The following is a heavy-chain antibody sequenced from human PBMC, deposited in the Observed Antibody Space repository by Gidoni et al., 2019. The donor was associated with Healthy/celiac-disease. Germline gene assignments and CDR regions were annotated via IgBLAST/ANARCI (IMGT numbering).Heavy chain of an antibody. D-gene: IGHD4-17*01. CDR1: GFTVSSNY. V-gene: IGHV3-53*02. CDR2: IYSGGST. Sequence: EVQLVETGVGLIQPGGSLRLSCAASGFTVSSNYMSWVRQAPGQGLEWVAGIYSGGSTYYEDAVKGRFTISRDNSKNTLYLQMNSLRAEDTAVYYCARAYGGPLYNWFDPWGQGTLVTVSS. J-gene: IGHJ5*02. CDR3: ARAYGGPLYNWFDP.